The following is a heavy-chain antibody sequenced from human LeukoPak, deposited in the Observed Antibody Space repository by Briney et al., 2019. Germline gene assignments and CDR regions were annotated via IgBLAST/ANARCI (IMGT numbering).Heavy chain of an antibody. D-gene: IGHD3-22*01. J-gene: IGHJ4*02. CDR1: GFTFHNAW. CDR3: TTQKYHFDGGRYWPSLF. V-gene: IGHV3-15*01. Sequence: GGSLRLSCAVSGFTFHNAWMSWVRQAPGKGLEWVGLIRRPTDGGTTDYAAPVKGRFTISVDDSKTTVFLQMNNLKTEDTALYYCTTQKYHFDGGRYWPSLFWGQGTLVTVSS. CDR2: IRRPTDGGTT.